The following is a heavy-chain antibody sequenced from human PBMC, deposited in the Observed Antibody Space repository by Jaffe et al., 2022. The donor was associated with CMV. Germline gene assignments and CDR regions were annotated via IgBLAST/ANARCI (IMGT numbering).Heavy chain of an antibody. CDR1: GFTFSSYS. CDR3: ARVVAVAGRSYFDY. D-gene: IGHD6-19*01. V-gene: IGHV3-21*01. J-gene: IGHJ4*02. Sequence: EVQLVESGGGLVKPGGSLRLSCAASGFTFSSYSMNWVRQAPGKGLEWVSSISSSSSYIYYADSVKGRFTISRDNAKNSLYLQMNSLRAEDTAVYYCARVVAVAGRSYFDYWGQGTLVTVSS. CDR2: ISSSSSYI.